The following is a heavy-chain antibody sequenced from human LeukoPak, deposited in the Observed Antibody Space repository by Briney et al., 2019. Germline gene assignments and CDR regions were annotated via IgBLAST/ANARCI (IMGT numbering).Heavy chain of an antibody. CDR3: ARGPEVVPAAILVGYDY. CDR2: IYYSGST. J-gene: IGHJ4*02. V-gene: IGHV4-59*12. CDR1: GGSISSYY. Sequence: PSETLSLTCTVSGGSISSYYWSWIRQPPGKGLEWIGYIYYSGSTNYNPSLKSRVTISVDTSKNQFSLKLSSVTAADTAVYYCARGPEVVPAAILVGYDYWGQGTLVTVSS. D-gene: IGHD2-2*02.